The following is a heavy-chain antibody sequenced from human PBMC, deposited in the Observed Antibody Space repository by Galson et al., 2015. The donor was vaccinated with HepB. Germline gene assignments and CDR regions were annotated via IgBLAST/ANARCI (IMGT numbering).Heavy chain of an antibody. V-gene: IGHV1-69*13. D-gene: IGHD6-13*01. J-gene: IGHJ3*02. CDR2: IIPIFGTA. CDR3: ARLAASIRDSSSWRTGAFDI. CDR1: GGTFSSYA. Sequence: SVKVSCKASGGTFSSYAIGWVRQAPGQGLGWMGGIIPIFGTANYAQKFQGRVTITADESTSTAYMELSSLRSEDTAVYYCARLAASIRDSSSWRTGAFDIWGQGTMVTVSS.